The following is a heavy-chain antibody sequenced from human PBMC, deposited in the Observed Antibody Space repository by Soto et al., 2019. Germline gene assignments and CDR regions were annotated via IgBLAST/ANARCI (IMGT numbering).Heavy chain of an antibody. CDR1: GFSLTTSGVG. CDR3: AHRVLRTVFGLVTTTAIYFDF. V-gene: IGHV2-5*02. Sequence: QITLNESGPTVVRPTETLTLTCRFSGFSLTTSGVGVGWIRQSPGKAPEWLALIYWDDDKRYSASLKSRLTITQDTSKNQVVPTVSDLDPTDTATYYCAHRVLRTVFGLVTTTAIYFDFWGQGTQVAVSS. J-gene: IGHJ4*02. CDR2: IYWDDDK. D-gene: IGHD3-3*01.